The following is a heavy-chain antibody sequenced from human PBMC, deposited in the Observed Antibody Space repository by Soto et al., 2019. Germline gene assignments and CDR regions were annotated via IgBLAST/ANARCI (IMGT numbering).Heavy chain of an antibody. CDR1: GFTFSSSA. CDR3: ARDSPQGIDY. CDR2: IAYDGSNK. V-gene: IGHV3-30-3*01. D-gene: IGHD3-10*01. Sequence: QVQLVESEGGVVQPGRSLGLSCAASGFTFSSSAMHWVRQAPGKGLEWVAGIAYDGSNKYHADSVKGRFTISRDNSKNTLYVQMNSLRGEDTAVYYCARDSPQGIDYWGQGALVTVSS. J-gene: IGHJ4*02.